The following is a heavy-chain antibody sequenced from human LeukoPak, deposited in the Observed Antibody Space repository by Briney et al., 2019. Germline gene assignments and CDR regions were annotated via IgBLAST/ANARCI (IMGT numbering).Heavy chain of an antibody. J-gene: IGHJ4*02. CDR3: ANIPSGYCSGGSCYGGDY. CDR2: ISGSGGST. D-gene: IGHD2-15*01. V-gene: IGHV3-23*01. CDR1: GFTFSSYA. Sequence: PGGSLRLSCAASGFTFSSYAMSWVRQAPGKGLEWVSAISGSGGSTYYADSVKGRFTISRDNSKNTRYLQMNSLRAEDTAVYYCANIPSGYCSGGSCYGGDYWGQGTLVTVSS.